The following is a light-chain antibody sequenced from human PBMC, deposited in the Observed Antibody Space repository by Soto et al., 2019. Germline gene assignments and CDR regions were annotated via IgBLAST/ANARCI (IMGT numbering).Light chain of an antibody. CDR2: EVS. V-gene: IGLV2-14*01. J-gene: IGLJ2*01. CDR3: CSYTSSSTLV. CDR1: SSVVGGYDY. Sequence: QSAVTQPASVSGSPGQSITISCTGTSSVVGGYDYVSWYQQHPGKAPKLMIYEVSNRPSGVSNRFSGSKSGNTASLTISGLQSEDEADYYCCSYTSSSTLVFGGGTKLTVL.